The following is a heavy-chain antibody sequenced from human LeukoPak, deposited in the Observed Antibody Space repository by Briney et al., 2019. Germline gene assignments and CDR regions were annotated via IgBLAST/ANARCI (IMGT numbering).Heavy chain of an antibody. V-gene: IGHV3-21*01. CDR3: AREGTNGDYVPY. D-gene: IGHD4-17*01. Sequence: GGSLRLSCAASGFTFSSYSMNWVRQAPGKGLEWVSSISSSSYIYYADSVKGRFTISRDNAKNSLYLQMNSLRAEDTAVYYCAREGTNGDYVPYWGQGTLVTVSS. CDR2: ISSSSYI. CDR1: GFTFSSYS. J-gene: IGHJ4*02.